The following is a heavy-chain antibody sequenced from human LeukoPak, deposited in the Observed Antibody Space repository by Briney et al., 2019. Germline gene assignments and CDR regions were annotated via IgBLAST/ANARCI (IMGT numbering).Heavy chain of an antibody. CDR3: AREYSGYDGARYYYYGMDV. Sequence: GGSLRLSCAASGFTFSSYAMHWVRQAPGKGLEYVSAISSNGGSTYYANSVKGRFTISRDNSKNTLYLQMNSLRAEDTAVYYCAREYSGYDGARYYYYGMDVWGQGTTVTVSS. CDR2: ISSNGGST. V-gene: IGHV3-64*01. CDR1: GFTFSSYA. J-gene: IGHJ6*02. D-gene: IGHD5-12*01.